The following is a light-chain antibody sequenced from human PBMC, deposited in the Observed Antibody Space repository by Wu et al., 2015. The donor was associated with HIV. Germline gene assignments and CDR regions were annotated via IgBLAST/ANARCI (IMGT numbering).Light chain of an antibody. V-gene: IGKV1-8*01. CDR3: QKYNTAPWT. Sequence: IRLTQSPSSLSASTGDRVTITCRASQGVGNYLGWYQQKPGKAPKLLIYSASTLENGVPSRFIGGGSGTDFTLTISSLQPEDVATYYCQKYNTAPWTFGQGTKVEMK. CDR2: SAS. CDR1: QGVGNY. J-gene: IGKJ1*01.